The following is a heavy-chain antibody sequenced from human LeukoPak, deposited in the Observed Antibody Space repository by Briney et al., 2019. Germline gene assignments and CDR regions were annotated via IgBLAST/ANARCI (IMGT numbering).Heavy chain of an antibody. J-gene: IGHJ3*01. CDR2: ISSSSSTI. CDR1: GFTFSSYS. D-gene: IGHD1-14*01. Sequence: PGGSLRLSCAASGFTFSSYSMNWVRQAPGKGLEWVSYISSSSSTIYYADSVKGRFTISRDNSKNTQYLQMNSLRAEDTAVYYCAKKGISDNPDDAFDFWGQGTVVTVSS. CDR3: AKKGISDNPDDAFDF. V-gene: IGHV3-48*01.